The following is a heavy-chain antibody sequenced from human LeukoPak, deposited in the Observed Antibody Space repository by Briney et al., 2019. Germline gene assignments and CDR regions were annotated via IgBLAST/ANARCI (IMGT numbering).Heavy chain of an antibody. CDR3: ARGVEPLAANTLAY. CDR2: LYSDGNT. V-gene: IGHV3-53*01. D-gene: IGHD1-14*01. J-gene: IGHJ4*02. Sequence: GSLRISCAASGFTVITNDMTWVRQAPGKGLEWVSVLYSDGNTKYADSVQGRFTISRDNSKNTLYLEMNSLSPDDTAVYYCARGVEPLAANTLAYWGQGTLVTVSS. CDR1: GFTVITND.